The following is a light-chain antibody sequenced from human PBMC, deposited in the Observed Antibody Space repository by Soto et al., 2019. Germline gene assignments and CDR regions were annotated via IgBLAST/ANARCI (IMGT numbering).Light chain of an antibody. CDR2: GAS. CDR3: QHYGTTPWT. CDR1: QSFCSGC. J-gene: IGKJ1*01. Sequence: ETVLTQSPATLSLSPGERVTLSCRASQSFCSGCLAWYQQKPGQSPRLLIYGASSRATGIPDRFSGSGSGTDFTLTINRLEPEDFAVYYCQHYGTTPWTFDPGTKEGIK. V-gene: IGKV3-20*01.